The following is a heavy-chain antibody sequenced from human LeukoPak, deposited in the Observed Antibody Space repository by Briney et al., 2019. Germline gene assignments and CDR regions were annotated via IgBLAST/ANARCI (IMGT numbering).Heavy chain of an antibody. D-gene: IGHD5-18*01. CDR2: IIPIFGTV. J-gene: IGHJ6*02. Sequence: PRASVKVSCKASGGTFSSYAISWVRQAPGQGLEWMGGIIPIFGTVNYAQKFQGRVTITADESTSTAYMELSSLRSEDTAAYYCARVRGYSYGPDTTPYYYYGMDVWGQGTTVTVSS. V-gene: IGHV1-69*13. CDR1: GGTFSSYA. CDR3: ARVRGYSYGPDTTPYYYYGMDV.